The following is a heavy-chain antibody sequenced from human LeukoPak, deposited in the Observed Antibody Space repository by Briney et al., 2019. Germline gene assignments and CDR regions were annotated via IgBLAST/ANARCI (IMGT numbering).Heavy chain of an antibody. CDR2: IWYDGSNK. D-gene: IGHD3-22*01. V-gene: IGHV3-33*01. CDR1: GFTFSIYG. CDR3: ARKHSSGYYPDY. J-gene: IGHJ4*02. Sequence: GGSLRLSCAACGFTFSIYGMHWVRQAPGKGLEWVAVIWYDGSNKYYADSVKGRFTISRDNSKNTLYLQMNSLRAEDTAVYYCARKHSSGYYPDYWGQGTLVTVSS.